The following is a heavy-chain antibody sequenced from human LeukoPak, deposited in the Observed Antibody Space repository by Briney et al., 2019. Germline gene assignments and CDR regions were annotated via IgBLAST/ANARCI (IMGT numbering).Heavy chain of an antibody. Sequence: NPGRSLRLSCAASGLTFRDYYMHWVRQAPGKGLEWISYISNNGDTISYADSVKGRFTISRDNAKNSLFLQMNSLSAEDTAVYHCARDPQAWEVPLDSWGQGTLDTVSS. D-gene: IGHD1-26*01. CDR3: ARDPQAWEVPLDS. CDR1: GLTFRDYY. J-gene: IGHJ4*02. CDR2: ISNNGDTI. V-gene: IGHV3-11*01.